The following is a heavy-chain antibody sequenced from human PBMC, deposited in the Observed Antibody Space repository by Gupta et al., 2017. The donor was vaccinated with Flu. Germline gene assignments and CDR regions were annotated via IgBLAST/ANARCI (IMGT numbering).Heavy chain of an antibody. J-gene: IGHJ6*02. CDR3: ARVGFGPAASVHDYYYGMDV. Sequence: VRQAPGQGLEWMGGIIPIFGTANYAQKFQGRVTITADESTSTAYMELSSLRSEDTAVYYCARVGFGPAASVHDYYYGMDVWGQGTTVTVSS. V-gene: IGHV1-69*01. CDR2: IIPIFGTA. D-gene: IGHD2-2*01.